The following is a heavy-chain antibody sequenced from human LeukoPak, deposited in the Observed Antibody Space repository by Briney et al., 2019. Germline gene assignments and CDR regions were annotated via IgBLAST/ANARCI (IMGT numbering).Heavy chain of an antibody. CDR2: IWYDGSNK. CDR3: ARVSTVADFDY. Sequence: GGSLRLSCAASGFTFSNYGMHWVRQAPGKGLEWVALIWYDGSNKYYTDSVKGRFTISRDNSKNTLYLHMNSLRAEDTAVYYCARVSTVADFDYWGQGTLVTVSS. V-gene: IGHV3-33*01. CDR1: GFTFSNYG. D-gene: IGHD4-23*01. J-gene: IGHJ4*02.